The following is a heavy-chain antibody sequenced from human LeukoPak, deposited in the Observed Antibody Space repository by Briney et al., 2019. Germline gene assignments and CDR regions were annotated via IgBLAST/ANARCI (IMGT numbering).Heavy chain of an antibody. CDR1: GFTFSDYY. D-gene: IGHD6-13*01. V-gene: IGHV3-11*04. CDR3: ARDPAAAKFDP. Sequence: GGSLRLSCAASGFTFSDYYMSWIRQAPGKGLEWVSYISSSGSTIYYADSVKGRFTISRANAKNSLYLQMNSLRAEDTAVYYCARDPAAAKFDPWGQGTLVTVSS. J-gene: IGHJ5*02. CDR2: ISSSGSTI.